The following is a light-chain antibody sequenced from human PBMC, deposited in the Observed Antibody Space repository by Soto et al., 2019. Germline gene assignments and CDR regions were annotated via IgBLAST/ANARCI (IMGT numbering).Light chain of an antibody. CDR2: DTS. Sequence: QAVVTQEPSLTVSPGGTVTLTCGSSTGAVASGHYPYWFQQKPGQAPRTLIYDTSKKHSWTPARFSGSLLGGKAALTLSGAQPEDEADYYCLLSYSEAVAFGGGTKVTVL. CDR1: TGAVASGHY. V-gene: IGLV7-46*01. J-gene: IGLJ2*01. CDR3: LLSYSEAVA.